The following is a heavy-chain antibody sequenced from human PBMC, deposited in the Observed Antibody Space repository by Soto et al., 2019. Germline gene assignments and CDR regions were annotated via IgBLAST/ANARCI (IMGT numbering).Heavy chain of an antibody. J-gene: IGHJ4*02. V-gene: IGHV1-46*01. Sequence: QVQLVQSGAEVKKPGASVKVSCKASGYTFTSYYMHWVRQAPGQGLEWMGIINPSGGSTSYAQKFQVRVTMTRDKSTSTVYMELSSLRSEDTAVYYCARDPPYSLYDFWSGFALDYWGQGTLVTVSS. CDR1: GYTFTSYY. CDR2: INPSGGST. D-gene: IGHD3-3*01. CDR3: ARDPPYSLYDFWSGFALDY.